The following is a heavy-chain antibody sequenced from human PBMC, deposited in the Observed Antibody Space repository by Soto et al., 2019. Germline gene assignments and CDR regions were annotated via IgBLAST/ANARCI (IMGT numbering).Heavy chain of an antibody. J-gene: IGHJ3*02. CDR2: ISYDGSNK. CDR3: AREGYYYDSSGSSPAFDI. V-gene: IGHV3-30-3*01. Sequence: QVQLVESGGGVVQPGRSLRLSCAASGFTFSSYAMHWVRQAPGKGLEWVAVISYDGSNKYYADSVKGRFTISRDNSKNTLYLQMNSLRAEDTAVYYCAREGYYYDSSGSSPAFDIWGQGTMVTVSS. CDR1: GFTFSSYA. D-gene: IGHD3-22*01.